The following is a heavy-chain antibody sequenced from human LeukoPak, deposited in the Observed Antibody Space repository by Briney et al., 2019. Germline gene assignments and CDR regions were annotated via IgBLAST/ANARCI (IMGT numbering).Heavy chain of an antibody. CDR2: IRYDGSNE. J-gene: IGHJ3*02. D-gene: IGHD3-22*01. Sequence: GGSLRLSCAASGFTFSSYSMNWVRQAPGKGLEWVAFIRYDGSNEYYADSVKGRFTISRDNSKNTLYLQMNSLRAEDTAVYYCARGSDSSGYRTDAFDIWGQGTMVTVSS. V-gene: IGHV3-30*02. CDR3: ARGSDSSGYRTDAFDI. CDR1: GFTFSSYS.